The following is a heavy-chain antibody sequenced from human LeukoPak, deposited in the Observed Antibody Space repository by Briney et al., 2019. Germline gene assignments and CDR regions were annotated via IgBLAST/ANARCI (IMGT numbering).Heavy chain of an antibody. V-gene: IGHV3-30*18. J-gene: IGHJ4*02. CDR1: GFTFSSYW. CDR2: ISYDGSNK. D-gene: IGHD4-23*01. Sequence: GGSLRLSCAASGFTFSSYWMSWVRQAPGKGLEWVAVISYDGSNKYYADSVKGRFTISRDNSKNTLYLQMNSLRAEDTAVYYCAKGIYGGDGYYFDYWGQGTLVTVSS. CDR3: AKGIYGGDGYYFDY.